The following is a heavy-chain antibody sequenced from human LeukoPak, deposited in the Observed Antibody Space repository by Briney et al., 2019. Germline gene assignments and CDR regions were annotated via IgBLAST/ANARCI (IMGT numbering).Heavy chain of an antibody. D-gene: IGHD3-16*01. CDR1: GYTFTNYA. CDR3: ARDASGAYLGYFDP. J-gene: IGHJ5*02. Sequence: ASVKVSCKASGYTFTNYAMHWVRQAPGQRLEWVGWINAGNGNTKYSQKFQGRVTITRDTSASTAYMELSSLRSEDTAVYYCARDASGAYLGYFDPWGQGTLVTVSS. V-gene: IGHV1-3*01. CDR2: INAGNGNT.